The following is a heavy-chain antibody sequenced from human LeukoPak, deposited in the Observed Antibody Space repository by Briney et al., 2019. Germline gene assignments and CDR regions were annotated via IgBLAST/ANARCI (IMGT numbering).Heavy chain of an antibody. CDR2: IYHSGST. J-gene: IGHJ5*02. Sequence: SETLSLTCTVSGHSIINSYYRGWIRPPPGKGLEWIGSIYHSGSTYYNPSLKSRVTISVDTSKNQFSLKLSSVTAADTAVYYCAIAIRYNWNDVAHDWFDPWGQGTLVTVSS. D-gene: IGHD1-20*01. CDR3: AIAIRYNWNDVAHDWFDP. CDR1: GHSIINSYY. V-gene: IGHV4-38-2*02.